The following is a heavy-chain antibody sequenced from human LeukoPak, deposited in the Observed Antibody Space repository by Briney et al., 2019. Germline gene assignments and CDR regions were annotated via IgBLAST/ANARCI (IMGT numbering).Heavy chain of an antibody. CDR1: GASISGSGYY. CDR2: MYHSGST. CDR3: ARVSYSSGWYDDYFDY. V-gene: IGHV4-39*07. D-gene: IGHD6-19*01. Sequence: SETLSLTCAVSGASISGSGYYLGWIRQPPGKGLEWIGTMYHSGSTYYNPSLKSRVTISVDTSKNQFSLKLSSVTAADTAVYYCARVSYSSGWYDDYFDYWGQGTLVTVSS. J-gene: IGHJ4*02.